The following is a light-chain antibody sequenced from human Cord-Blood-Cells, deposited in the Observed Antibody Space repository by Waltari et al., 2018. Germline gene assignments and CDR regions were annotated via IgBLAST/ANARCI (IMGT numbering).Light chain of an antibody. CDR3: QQYDNIPLT. J-gene: IGKJ4*02. CDR1: QNISNY. V-gene: IGKV1-33*01. Sequence: EIQMTQSPSSLSPSVGDRVTITCPASQNISNYLNWYQQKPGKAPKLLIYDASNLETGVPSRFSGSGSGTDFTFTISSLQPEDIATYYCQQYDNIPLTFGGGTKVEIK. CDR2: DAS.